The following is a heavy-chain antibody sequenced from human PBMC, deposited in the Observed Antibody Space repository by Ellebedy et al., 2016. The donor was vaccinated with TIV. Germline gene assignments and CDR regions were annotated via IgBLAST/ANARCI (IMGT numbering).Heavy chain of an antibody. CDR2: INPSCGST. V-gene: IGHV1-46*01. D-gene: IGHD3-3*01. Sequence: AASVKVSCKASGYTFTSYYMHWVRQAPGQGLEWMGIINPSCGSTSYAQKFQGRVTMTRDTSTSTVYMELSSLRSEDTAVYYCARDSNFVLRILEWLFDPSSYGMDVWGQGTTVTVSS. CDR3: ARDSNFVLRILEWLFDPSSYGMDV. CDR1: GYTFTSYY. J-gene: IGHJ6*02.